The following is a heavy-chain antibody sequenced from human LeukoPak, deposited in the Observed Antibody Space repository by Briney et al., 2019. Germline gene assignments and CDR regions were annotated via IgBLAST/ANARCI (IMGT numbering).Heavy chain of an antibody. CDR1: GGSFSGYY. CDR3: ARGRRSSSSPPVTWFDP. D-gene: IGHD6-6*01. V-gene: IGHV4-34*01. CDR2: INHSGST. J-gene: IGHJ5*02. Sequence: SETLSLTCAVYGGSFSGYYWSWIRQPPGKGLEWIGEINHSGSTNYNPSLKSRVTISVDTSKNQFSLKLSSVTAADTAVYYCARGRRSSSSPPVTWFDPWGQGTLVTVSS.